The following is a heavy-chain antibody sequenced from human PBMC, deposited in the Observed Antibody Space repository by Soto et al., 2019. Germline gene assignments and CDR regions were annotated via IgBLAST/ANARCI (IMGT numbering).Heavy chain of an antibody. CDR1: GFTFRSYA. V-gene: IGHV3-23*01. D-gene: IGHD6-19*01. J-gene: IGHJ4*02. CDR3: AKDAEGAVAVYYFDY. Sequence: GGSLRLSCAASGFTFRSYAMSWVRQAPGKGLEWVSAISGSGGSTYYADSVKGRFTISRDNSKNTLYLQMNSLRAEDTAVYYCAKDAEGAVAVYYFDYWGQGTLVTVSS. CDR2: ISGSGGST.